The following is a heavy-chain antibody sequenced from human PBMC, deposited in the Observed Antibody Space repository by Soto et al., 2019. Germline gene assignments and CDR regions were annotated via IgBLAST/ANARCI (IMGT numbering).Heavy chain of an antibody. CDR1: GGTFSSYA. CDR3: ARGPGGYSDNWFDP. Sequence: SVKVSCKASGGTFSSYAISWVRQAPGQGLEWMGGIIPIFDTANYAQKFQGRVTITADKSTSTAYMELSSLRSEDTAVYYCARGPGGYSDNWFDPWGQGTLVTVSS. J-gene: IGHJ5*02. CDR2: IIPIFDTA. V-gene: IGHV1-69*06. D-gene: IGHD3-22*01.